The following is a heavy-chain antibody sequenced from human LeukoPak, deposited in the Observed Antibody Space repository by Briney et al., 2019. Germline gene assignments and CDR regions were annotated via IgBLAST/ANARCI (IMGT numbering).Heavy chain of an antibody. CDR3: ARDSGTTGEVKFDP. CDR2: INPNSGGT. CDR1: GYTFTGHY. V-gene: IGHV1-2*02. Sequence: GASVKVSCKTSGYTFTGHYMHWVRQAPGQGLEWMGWINPNSGGTNYAQKFQGRVTMTRDTSISAAYMELSSLRSDDTAVYYCARDSGTTGEVKFDPWGQGTLVTVSS. D-gene: IGHD3-10*01. J-gene: IGHJ5*02.